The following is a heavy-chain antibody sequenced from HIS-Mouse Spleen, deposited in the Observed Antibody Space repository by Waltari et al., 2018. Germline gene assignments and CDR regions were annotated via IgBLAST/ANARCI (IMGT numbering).Heavy chain of an antibody. CDR1: GFSFGSYG. Sequence: EVQLVESGGGLVQPGGALRLSGAACGFSFGSYGMSWVRQAPGKGLEWVANIKQDGSEKYYVDSVKGRFTISRDNAKNSLYLQMNSLRAEDTAVYYCARGRSSSPYWGQGTLVTVSS. V-gene: IGHV3-7*01. CDR3: ARGRSSSPY. D-gene: IGHD6-6*01. CDR2: IKQDGSEK. J-gene: IGHJ4*02.